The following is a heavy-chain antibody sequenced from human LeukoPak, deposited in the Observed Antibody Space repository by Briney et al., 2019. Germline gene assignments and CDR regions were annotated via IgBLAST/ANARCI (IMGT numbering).Heavy chain of an antibody. J-gene: IGHJ4*02. CDR2: INPNTGGT. CDR1: GYTFTGYY. V-gene: IGHV1-2*02. D-gene: IGHD2-2*01. CDR3: VRYQDCTSSRCYGEGFDY. Sequence: ASVKVSCKASGYTFTGYYIHWVRQAPGQGLEWMGWINPNTGGTKYAEKCQGRVTMTRDTSTSTAYMDLSRLRSDDTAVYYCVRYQDCTSSRCYGEGFDYWGQGTLVTVSS.